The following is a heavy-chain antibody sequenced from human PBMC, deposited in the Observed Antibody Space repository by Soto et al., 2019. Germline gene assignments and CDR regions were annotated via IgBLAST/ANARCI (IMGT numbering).Heavy chain of an antibody. Sequence: SETLSLTCAVYGGSFSGYYCSFIRHPPWKWLEWIVEINHSGSTNYNPSLKSRVTISVDTSKNQFSLKLSSVTAADTAVYYCARARSGYSYGYRLDPWGQGTLVTVSS. D-gene: IGHD5-18*01. CDR2: INHSGST. J-gene: IGHJ5*02. V-gene: IGHV4-34*01. CDR3: ARARSGYSYGYRLDP. CDR1: GGSFSGYY.